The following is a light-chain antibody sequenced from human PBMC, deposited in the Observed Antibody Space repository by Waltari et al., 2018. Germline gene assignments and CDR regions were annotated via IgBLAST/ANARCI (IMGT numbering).Light chain of an antibody. CDR1: QDISKN. CDR2: DAS. CDR3: QQYATLPLT. Sequence: DIQMTQSPFSPSGSVGDRVIITCQASQDISKNLNWFQQKPGKAPRLLIYDASNLHTGVPSRFSGGASGTEYTLAISGLQPEDIATYYCQQYATLPLTFGGGTKVEIK. J-gene: IGKJ4*01. V-gene: IGKV1-33*01.